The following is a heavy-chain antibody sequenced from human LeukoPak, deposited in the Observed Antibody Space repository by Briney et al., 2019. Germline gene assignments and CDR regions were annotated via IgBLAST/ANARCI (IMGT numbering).Heavy chain of an antibody. Sequence: GASVKLSCKASGFTFTSSAMQWVRQARGQRLEWIGCIVFGSGNTNYAQKFQERVTITRDMSTSTAYMELTSLRAEDTAVYYCSADITGRGTEGAFDTWGPGKMVTVSS. J-gene: IGHJ3*02. CDR2: IVFGSGNT. CDR1: GFTFTSSA. D-gene: IGHD3-10*01. V-gene: IGHV1-58*02. CDR3: SADITGRGTEGAFDT.